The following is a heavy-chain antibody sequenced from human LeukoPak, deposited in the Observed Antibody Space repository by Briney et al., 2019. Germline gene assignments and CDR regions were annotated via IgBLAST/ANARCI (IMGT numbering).Heavy chain of an antibody. CDR3: ARLMWPYYYDLDAFDI. J-gene: IGHJ3*02. CDR2: ISAYNGNT. V-gene: IGHV1-18*01. CDR1: GYTFTNFG. Sequence: ASVKVSCKASGYTFTNFGVSWVRQVPGQGLEWMGWISAYNGNTNYAQKLQGRVTMTTDTSTSTAYMELRSLRSDDTAVYYCARLMWPYYYDLDAFDIWGQGTMVTVSS. D-gene: IGHD3-22*01.